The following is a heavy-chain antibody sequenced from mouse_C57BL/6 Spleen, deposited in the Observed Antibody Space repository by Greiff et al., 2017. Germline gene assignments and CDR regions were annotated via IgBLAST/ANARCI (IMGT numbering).Heavy chain of an antibody. CDR2: ISSGSSTI. J-gene: IGHJ4*01. V-gene: IGHV5-17*01. CDR1: GFTFSDYG. Sequence: DVKLVESGGGLVKPGGSLKLSCAASGFTFSDYGMHWVRQAPEKGLEWVAYISSGSSTIYSADTVKGRFTISRDNAKNTLFLQMTSLRSEDTAMYYCARDPFITTVAYYAMDYWGQGTSVTVSS. CDR3: ARDPFITTVAYYAMDY. D-gene: IGHD1-1*01.